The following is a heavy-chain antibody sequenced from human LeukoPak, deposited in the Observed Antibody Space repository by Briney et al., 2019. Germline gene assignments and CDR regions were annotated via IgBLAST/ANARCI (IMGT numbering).Heavy chain of an antibody. J-gene: IGHJ4*02. CDR1: GGSISSSSYY. Sequence: SETLSLTCTVSGGSISSSSYYWGWIRQSPGKGLERIGSIYSSGSTYYNPSLQSRVTMSVDTTKNQFSLKVSSVTAADTAVYYCARYSSSYFDPWGQGTLVTVSS. CDR2: IYSSGST. CDR3: ARYSSSYFDP. D-gene: IGHD6-6*01. V-gene: IGHV4-39*01.